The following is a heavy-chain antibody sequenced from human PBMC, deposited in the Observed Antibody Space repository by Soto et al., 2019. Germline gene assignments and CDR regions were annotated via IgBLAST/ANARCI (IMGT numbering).Heavy chain of an antibody. Sequence: HVQLQESGPGLVKPSQTLYLTCTVSGDPLRLACYYWTWIRQHPGKALEWIGYISPTATTYYNPSLKSRVSMSLDMVKNEYSLNLASVTAADTAVDDCTRAVSSTATWLDAWGQGTRVTVSS. CDR1: GDPLRLACYY. V-gene: IGHV4-31*03. J-gene: IGHJ5*02. CDR2: ISPTATT. CDR3: TRAVSSTATWLDA. D-gene: IGHD2-2*01.